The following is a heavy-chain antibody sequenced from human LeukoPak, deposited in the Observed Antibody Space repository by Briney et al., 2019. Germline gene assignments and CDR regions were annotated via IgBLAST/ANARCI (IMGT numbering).Heavy chain of an antibody. J-gene: IGHJ4*02. CDR1: GFTFSSYA. CDR3: AKGSYYDSSGSFYFDY. V-gene: IGHV3-23*01. Sequence: GGSLRLSCVVSGFTFSSYAMSWVRQAPGKGLEWVSGISGSGDNTYYADSVKGRFTISRDNSKDTLYVQMNSLGTEDTAAYYCAKGSYYDSSGSFYFDYWGQGTLVTVSS. D-gene: IGHD3-22*01. CDR2: ISGSGDNT.